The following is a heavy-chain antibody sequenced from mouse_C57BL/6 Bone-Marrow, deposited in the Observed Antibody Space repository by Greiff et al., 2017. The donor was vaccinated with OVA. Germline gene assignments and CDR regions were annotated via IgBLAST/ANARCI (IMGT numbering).Heavy chain of an antibody. V-gene: IGHV5-6*01. J-gene: IGHJ1*03. D-gene: IGHD1-1*01. CDR1: GFTFSSYG. CDR3: ARLYYYGSSPHWYFDV. Sequence: EVHLVESGGDLVKPGGSLKLSCAASGFTFSSYGMSWVRQTPDKRLEWVATISSGGSYTYYPDSVKGRFTISRDNAKNTLYLQMSSLKSEDTAMYYCARLYYYGSSPHWYFDVWGTGTTVTVSS. CDR2: ISSGGSYT.